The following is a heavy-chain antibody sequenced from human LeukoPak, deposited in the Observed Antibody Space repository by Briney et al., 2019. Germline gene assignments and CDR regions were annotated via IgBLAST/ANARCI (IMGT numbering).Heavy chain of an antibody. CDR1: GFTFSSYS. Sequence: PGGSLRLSCAASGFTFSSYSMNWVRQAPGKGLEWVSSISGSSSYIYYADSVKGRFTISRDNAKNSLYLQMNSLRAEDTAVYYCARYRTHGSGSNYYYMDVWGKGTTVTVSS. CDR2: ISGSSSYI. J-gene: IGHJ6*03. D-gene: IGHD3-10*01. CDR3: ARYRTHGSGSNYYYMDV. V-gene: IGHV3-21*01.